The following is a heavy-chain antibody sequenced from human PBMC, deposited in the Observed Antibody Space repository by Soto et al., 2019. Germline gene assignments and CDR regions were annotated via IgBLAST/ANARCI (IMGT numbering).Heavy chain of an antibody. CDR1: GFTFSSYG. V-gene: IGHV3-33*01. J-gene: IGHJ6*02. CDR2: IWYDGSNK. Sequence: GGSLRLSCAASGFTFSSYGMHWVRQAPGKGLEWVAVIWYDGSNKYYADSVKGRFTISRDNSKNTLYLQMNSLRAEDTAVYYCARDAGAARDYYYYGMDVWGQGTTVTVSS. D-gene: IGHD6-6*01. CDR3: ARDAGAARDYYYYGMDV.